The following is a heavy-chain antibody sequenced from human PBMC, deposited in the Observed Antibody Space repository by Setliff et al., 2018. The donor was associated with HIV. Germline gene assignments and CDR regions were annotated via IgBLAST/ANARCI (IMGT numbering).Heavy chain of an antibody. D-gene: IGHD2-2*01. CDR1: GGSFSGYY. CDR3: ARDRRRSYHFDY. V-gene: IGHV4-34*01. J-gene: IGHJ4*02. CDR2: INHSGST. Sequence: SETLSLTCAVYGGSFSGYYWSWIRQPPGKGLEWIGEINHSGSTNYNPSLKSRVSISLDTSKNQFSLKLTSVTAADTAVYYCARDRRRSYHFDYWGQGTLVTVSS.